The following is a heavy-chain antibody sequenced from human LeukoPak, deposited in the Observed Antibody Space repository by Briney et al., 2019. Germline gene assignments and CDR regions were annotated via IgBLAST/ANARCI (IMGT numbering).Heavy chain of an antibody. V-gene: IGHV4-61*02. CDR2: IYTSGIT. J-gene: IGHJ4*02. CDR1: GGSSSSGSYY. Sequence: PSETLSLXCTVSGGSSSSGSYYWSWSRQPAGKGLEWIGRIYTSGITNYNPSLKSRVTISVDTSKNQFSLKLSSVTAADTAVYYSRGICSSTSCQFDYFDYWGQGTLVTVSS. D-gene: IGHD2-2*01. CDR3: RGICSSTSCQFDYFDY.